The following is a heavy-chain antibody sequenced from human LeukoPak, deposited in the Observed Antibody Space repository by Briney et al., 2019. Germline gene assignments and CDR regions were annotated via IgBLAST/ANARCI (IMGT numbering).Heavy chain of an antibody. D-gene: IGHD4-17*01. CDR3: ASWKVTTSN. CDR2: IKNRADNYAT. V-gene: IGHV3-73*01. Sequence: PTGGSLRLSCAASGFIFSGSAIHWVRQASGKGLEWVGRIKNRADNYATAYAVSVKGRFTISRDDSKNMAYLQINSLRTEDTAVYYCASWKVTTSNWGQGTLVTVS. J-gene: IGHJ4*02. CDR1: GFIFSGSA.